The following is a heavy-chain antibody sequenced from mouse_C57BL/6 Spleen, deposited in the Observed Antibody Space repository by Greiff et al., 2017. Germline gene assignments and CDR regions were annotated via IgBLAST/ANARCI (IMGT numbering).Heavy chain of an antibody. CDR3: ARRGLLWELGYAMDY. V-gene: IGHV1-39*01. J-gene: IGHJ4*01. CDR2: INPNYGTT. Sequence: VQLKESGPELVKPGASVKISCKASGYSFADYNMNWVKQSNGKSLEWIGVINPNYGTTSYNQKFKGKATLTVDQSSSTAYMQLNSLTSEDSAVYYCARRGLLWELGYAMDYWGQGTSVTVSS. CDR1: GYSFADYN. D-gene: IGHD2-10*01.